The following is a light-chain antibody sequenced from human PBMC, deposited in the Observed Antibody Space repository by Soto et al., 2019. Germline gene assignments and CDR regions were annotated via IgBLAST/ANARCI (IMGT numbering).Light chain of an antibody. CDR1: QGIGIW. CDR3: QQANTFPLT. CDR2: AAS. J-gene: IGKJ4*01. Sequence: DIQMTQSPSSVSASVGDRVTIICRASQGIGIWLAWYQQKPGKAPALLIYAASTLQSGVPSRFSGSGSATDFTLTISSLQPEDFATYYCQQANTFPLTFGGGTKVELK. V-gene: IGKV1D-12*01.